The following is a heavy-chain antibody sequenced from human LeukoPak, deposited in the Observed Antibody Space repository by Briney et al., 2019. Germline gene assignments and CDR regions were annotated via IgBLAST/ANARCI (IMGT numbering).Heavy chain of an antibody. J-gene: IGHJ5*02. V-gene: IGHV1-2*02. Sequence: ASVKVSCKASGYTFTGYYMHWVRQAPGQGLEWMGWINPNSGGTNYAQKFQGRVTMTRDTSISTAYMELSRLRSDDTAVYYCARDGSGSYSLYNWFDPWGQGTLVTVSS. CDR3: ARDGSGSYSLYNWFDP. CDR2: INPNSGGT. CDR1: GYTFTGYY. D-gene: IGHD3-10*01.